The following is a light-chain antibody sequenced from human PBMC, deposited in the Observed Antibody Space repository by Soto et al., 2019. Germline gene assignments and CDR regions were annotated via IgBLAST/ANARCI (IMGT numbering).Light chain of an antibody. V-gene: IGLV2-14*01. Sequence: QSALTQPASVSGSPGQSITISCTGTSSDVGGYNYVSWYQQHPGKAPKLMIYEVSNRPSGVSNRFSGSKSGNTASLTISGLQAADEADYYCSSYTSSNTQVFGGGTKLTVL. CDR1: SSDVGGYNY. J-gene: IGLJ2*01. CDR3: SSYTSSNTQV. CDR2: EVS.